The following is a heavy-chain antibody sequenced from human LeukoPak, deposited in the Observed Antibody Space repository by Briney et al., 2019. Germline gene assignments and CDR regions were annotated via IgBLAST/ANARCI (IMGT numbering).Heavy chain of an antibody. D-gene: IGHD3-22*01. Sequence: SETLSLTCTVSGGSISSSSSYWGWIRQPPGKGLEWICIIYYSGSTYYNPSLKSRVTISVDTSKNQFSLKLNSVTAADTAVYYCARQVRDSSGYYKASYFDYWGQGTLVTVSS. V-gene: IGHV4-39*01. J-gene: IGHJ4*02. CDR2: IYYSGST. CDR1: GGSISSSSSY. CDR3: ARQVRDSSGYYKASYFDY.